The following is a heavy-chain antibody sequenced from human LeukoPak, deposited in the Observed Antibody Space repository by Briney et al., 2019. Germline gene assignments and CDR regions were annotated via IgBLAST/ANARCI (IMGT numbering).Heavy chain of an antibody. Sequence: GAPVKVSCKASGYTFTSYYMHWVRQAPGQGLEWMGIINPSGGSTSYAQKFQGRVTMTRDTSTSTVYMELSSLRSEDTAVYYCARGYGSGSPLYYYYYGMDVWGQGTTVTVSS. V-gene: IGHV1-46*01. CDR1: GYTFTSYY. J-gene: IGHJ6*02. CDR2: INPSGGST. D-gene: IGHD3-10*01. CDR3: ARGYGSGSPLYYYYYGMDV.